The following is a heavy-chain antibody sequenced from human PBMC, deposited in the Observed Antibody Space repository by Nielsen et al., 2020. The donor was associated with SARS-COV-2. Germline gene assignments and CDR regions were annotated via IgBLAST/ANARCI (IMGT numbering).Heavy chain of an antibody. CDR1: GFSFDDYD. Sequence: GESLKISCAASGFSFDDYDMSWVRQAPGKGLEWVSVIYSGGSTYYADSVKGRFTISRDNSKNTLYLQMNSLRAEDTAVYYCARGPYTRYGMDVWGQGTTVTVSS. CDR3: ARGPYTRYGMDV. V-gene: IGHV3-66*01. CDR2: IYSGGST. J-gene: IGHJ6*02. D-gene: IGHD4-11*01.